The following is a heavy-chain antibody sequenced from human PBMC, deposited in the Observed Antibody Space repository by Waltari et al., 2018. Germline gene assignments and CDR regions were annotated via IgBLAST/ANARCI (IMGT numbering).Heavy chain of an antibody. Sequence: LQLQESGPTLVKPSETLSLTCPVPGGSISRSSYYWGWIRQSPGKGLEWIGSIYYSGTTYYNPTLESRVTISGDTSKNQFSLKLSSVTAADTAVYYCVRHWKRNGYRFDPWGQGTLVTVSS. CDR3: VRHWKRNGYRFDP. CDR1: GGSISRSSYY. CDR2: IYYSGTT. D-gene: IGHD5-12*01. J-gene: IGHJ5*02. V-gene: IGHV4-39*01.